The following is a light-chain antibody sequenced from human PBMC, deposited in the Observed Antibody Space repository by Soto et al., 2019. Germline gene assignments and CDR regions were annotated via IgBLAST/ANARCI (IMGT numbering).Light chain of an antibody. J-gene: IGKJ3*01. CDR2: GAS. CDR3: QQYGRSPFT. Sequence: EIVMTQSPGTLSLSPGETATLSCRASQSVSSNYVAWFHQKPGQAPRLLIYGASSRATGVPDRFSASGSGTDFTLTISRLEPEDFAVYYCQQYGRSPFTFGAGTKVD. V-gene: IGKV3-20*01. CDR1: QSVSSNY.